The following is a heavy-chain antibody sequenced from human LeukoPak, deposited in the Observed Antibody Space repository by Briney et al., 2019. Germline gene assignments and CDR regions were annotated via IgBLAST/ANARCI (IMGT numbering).Heavy chain of an antibody. CDR1: RGTFSSYA. J-gene: IGHJ6*03. V-gene: IGHV1-69*05. Sequence: SVKVSCKASRGTFSSYAISWVRQAPGQGLEWMGGIIPIFGTANYAQKFQGRVTITTDESTSTAYMELSSLRSEDTAVYYCARGSSSSGGLYYHYYYMDVWGKGTTVTVSS. D-gene: IGHD6-6*01. CDR3: ARGSSSSGGLYYHYYYMDV. CDR2: IIPIFGTA.